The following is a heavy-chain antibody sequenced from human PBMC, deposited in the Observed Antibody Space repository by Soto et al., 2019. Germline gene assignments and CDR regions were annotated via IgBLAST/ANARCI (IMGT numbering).Heavy chain of an antibody. Sequence: PSENLYLTCVFSVYSISTGYYGGWIRQPPVKGLQWTGRIYHSRSTYYNPYLKSRVTISVDTSKNEFSLKRSSVTAAGTAVYYCARAGWVDTAMSSDYDYGMDVWGQGTTVTVSS. CDR3: ARAGWVDTAMSSDYDYGMDV. CDR2: IYHSRST. V-gene: IGHV4-38-2*01. J-gene: IGHJ6*02. CDR1: VYSISTGYY. D-gene: IGHD5-18*01.